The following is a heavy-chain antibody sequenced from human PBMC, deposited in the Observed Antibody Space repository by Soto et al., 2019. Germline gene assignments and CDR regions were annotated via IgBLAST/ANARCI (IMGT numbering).Heavy chain of an antibody. J-gene: IGHJ6*02. D-gene: IGHD5-12*01. CDR3: AKSRNGYDSHYYYYAMDV. CDR1: GFTFSSYW. V-gene: IGHV3-23*04. CDR2: ITGSGAST. Sequence: EVQLVESGGGLVQPGGSLRLSCAASGFTFSSYWMHWVRQAPGKGLVWVSVITGSGASTYYANSVKGRFTISRDNSKNTLYLQMNSLSAEDTAVYYCAKSRNGYDSHYYYYAMDVWGQGTTVTVSS.